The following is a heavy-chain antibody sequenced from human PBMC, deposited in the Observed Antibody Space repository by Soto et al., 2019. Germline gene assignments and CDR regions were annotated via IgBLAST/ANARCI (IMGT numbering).Heavy chain of an antibody. CDR1: GGSISSDDYY. Sequence: ASETLSLTCTVSGGSISSDDYYWSWIRQPPGKGLEWIGYISYSGSTYYNPSLKSRVIISVDKSKNQFSLRLNSVTAADTAMYYCARESRAAVAGNYYYYGLDVWGQGTTVTVSS. V-gene: IGHV4-30-4*01. CDR2: ISYSGST. J-gene: IGHJ6*02. D-gene: IGHD6-19*01. CDR3: ARESRAAVAGNYYYYGLDV.